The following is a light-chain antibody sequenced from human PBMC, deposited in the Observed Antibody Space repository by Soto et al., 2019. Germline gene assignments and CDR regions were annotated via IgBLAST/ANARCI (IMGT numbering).Light chain of an antibody. CDR1: QSVSSY. CDR3: QQYHNWPIT. Sequence: IVLTHSPATLSLSPWEGATLSSSASQSVSSYLAWYQQKPGQAPRLLIYDASNRATGIPARFSGSGSGTEFTLAISSLQSEDSAVYYCQQYHNWPITFGQGTRLEIK. V-gene: IGKV3-11*01. CDR2: DAS. J-gene: IGKJ5*01.